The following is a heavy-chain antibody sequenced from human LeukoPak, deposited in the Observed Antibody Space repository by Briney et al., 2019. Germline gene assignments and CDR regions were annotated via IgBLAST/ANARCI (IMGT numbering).Heavy chain of an antibody. CDR3: ARDPPQYDILTGSVSHYYYYMDV. D-gene: IGHD3-9*01. CDR1: GGSISSGSYY. CDR2: IYTSGST. Sequence: SQTLSLTCTVAGGSISSGSYYWSWIRQPAGKGLEWIGRIYTSGSTNYNPSLKSRVTISVDTSKNQFSLKLSSVAAADTAVYYCARDPPQYDILTGSVSHYYYYMDVWGKGTTVTVSS. J-gene: IGHJ6*03. V-gene: IGHV4-61*02.